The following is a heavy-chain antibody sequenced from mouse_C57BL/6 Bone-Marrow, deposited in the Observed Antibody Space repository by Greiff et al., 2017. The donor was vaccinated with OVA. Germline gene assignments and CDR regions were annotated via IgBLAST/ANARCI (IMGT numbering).Heavy chain of an antibody. Sequence: QVQLKQSGPGLVAPSQSLSITCTVSGFSLTSYAISWVRQPPGKGLEWLGVIWTGGGTNYNSALKSRLSISKDNSKSQVFLKMNSLQTEDTARYYCASIYYGYDGFAYWGQGTLVTVSA. CDR1: GFSLTSYA. D-gene: IGHD2-2*01. V-gene: IGHV2-9-1*01. CDR2: IWTGGGT. CDR3: ASIYYGYDGFAY. J-gene: IGHJ3*01.